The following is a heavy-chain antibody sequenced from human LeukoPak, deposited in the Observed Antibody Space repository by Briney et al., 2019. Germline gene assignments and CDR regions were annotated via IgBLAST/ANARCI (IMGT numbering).Heavy chain of an antibody. D-gene: IGHD3-10*01. J-gene: IGHJ4*02. CDR2: IYYSGST. CDR1: GGSISSSSYY. CDR3: ARHYATMVRGVIRDFDY. Sequence: PSETLSLTCTVSGGSISSSSYYWGWIRQPPGKGLEWIGSIYYSGSTYYNPSLKSRVTISVDTSKNQFSLKLSSVTAADTAVYYCARHYATMVRGVIRDFDYWGQGTLVTVSS. V-gene: IGHV4-39*01.